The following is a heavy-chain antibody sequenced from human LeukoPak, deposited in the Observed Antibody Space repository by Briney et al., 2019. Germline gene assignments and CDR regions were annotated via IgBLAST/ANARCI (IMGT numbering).Heavy chain of an antibody. D-gene: IGHD6-13*01. CDR1: GGTFSSYA. V-gene: IGHV1-69*05. J-gene: IGHJ4*02. CDR2: IIPIFGTA. CDR3: ARVAGIAAAFDY. Sequence: ASVKVSCKASGGTFSSYAISWVRQAPGQGLELMGRIIPIFGTANYAQKFQGRVTITTDESTSTAYMGLSSLRSEDTAVYYCARVAGIAAAFDYWGQGTLVTVSS.